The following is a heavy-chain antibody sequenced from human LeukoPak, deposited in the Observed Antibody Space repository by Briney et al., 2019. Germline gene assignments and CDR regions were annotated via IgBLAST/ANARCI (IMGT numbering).Heavy chain of an antibody. Sequence: PSETLSLTCAVYGGSFSAYYWSWIRQPPGKRLEWIGEINHSGSTNYNPSLKSRVTISVDTSKNQFSLKLSSVTAADTAVYYCARQAGYYGSGSYYPPHFDYWGQGTLVTVSS. D-gene: IGHD3-10*01. CDR2: INHSGST. V-gene: IGHV4-34*01. CDR3: ARQAGYYGSGSYYPPHFDY. J-gene: IGHJ4*02. CDR1: GGSFSAYY.